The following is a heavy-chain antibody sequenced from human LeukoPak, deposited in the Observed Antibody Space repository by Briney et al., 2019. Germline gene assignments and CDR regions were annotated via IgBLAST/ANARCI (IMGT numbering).Heavy chain of an antibody. CDR1: GYTFTAYA. V-gene: IGHV1-2*02. CDR3: ARDRYGDGFAHFDY. J-gene: IGHJ4*02. CDR2: ITPSDGA. D-gene: IGHD5-24*01. Sequence: ASVKVSCKSSGYTFTAYAMHWVRQAPGQGLEWMGWITPSDGANYAQKFQGRVTMTRDTSMSTAYMDLNRLTSDDTAVYFCARDRYGDGFAHFDYWGQGTLVTVSS.